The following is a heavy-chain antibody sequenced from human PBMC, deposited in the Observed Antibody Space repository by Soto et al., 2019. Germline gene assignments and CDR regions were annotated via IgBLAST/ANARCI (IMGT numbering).Heavy chain of an antibody. CDR2: ISSSSSTI. CDR1: GFTFSSYS. CDR3: ARVEVYAYYYYGMDV. V-gene: IGHV3-48*02. J-gene: IGHJ6*02. Sequence: RLSCAASGFTFSSYSMNWVRQAPGKGLEWVSYISSSSSTIYYADSVKGRFTISRDNAKNSLYLQMNSLRDEDTAVYYCARVEVYAYYYYGMDVWGQGTTVTVSS. D-gene: IGHD2-8*01.